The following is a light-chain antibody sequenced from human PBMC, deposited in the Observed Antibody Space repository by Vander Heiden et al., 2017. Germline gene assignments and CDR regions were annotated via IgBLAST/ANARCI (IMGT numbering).Light chain of an antibody. V-gene: IGKV3-20*01. J-gene: IGKJ4*01. Sequence: EIVLTQSPGTLSLSPGERATISCRASQSVSSSYLAWYQQKPGQAPRLLIYGASSRATGIPARFSGSGSGTDFTLTISRLEPEDFAVYYCQQYGSSPPLTFGGGTKVEIK. CDR2: GAS. CDR1: QSVSSSY. CDR3: QQYGSSPPLT.